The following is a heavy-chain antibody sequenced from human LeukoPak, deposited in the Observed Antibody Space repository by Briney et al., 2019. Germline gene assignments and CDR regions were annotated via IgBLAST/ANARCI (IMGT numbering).Heavy chain of an antibody. J-gene: IGHJ3*02. D-gene: IGHD1-14*01. CDR2: ISYDGSNK. Sequence: GGSLRLSCAASGFTFSSYGMHWVRQAPGKGLEWVAVISYDGSNKYYADSVKGRFTISRDNSKNTPYLQMNSLRAEDTAVYYCAKVRKSLAPDAFDIWGQGTMVTVSS. V-gene: IGHV3-30*18. CDR3: AKVRKSLAPDAFDI. CDR1: GFTFSSYG.